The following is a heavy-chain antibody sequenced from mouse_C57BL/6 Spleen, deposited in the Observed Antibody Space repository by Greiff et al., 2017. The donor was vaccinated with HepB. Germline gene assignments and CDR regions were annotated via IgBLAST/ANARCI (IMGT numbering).Heavy chain of an antibody. V-gene: IGHV1-82*01. J-gene: IGHJ2*01. CDR3: ARLGPYGNYNY. D-gene: IGHD2-1*01. CDR2: IYPGDGDT. Sequence: QVQLKESGPELVKPGASVKISCKASGFAFSSSWMNWVKQRPGKGLEWIGRIYPGDGDTNYNGKFKGKATLTADKSSSTAYMQLSSLTSEDSAVYFCARLGPYGNYNYWGQGTTLTVSS. CDR1: GFAFSSSW.